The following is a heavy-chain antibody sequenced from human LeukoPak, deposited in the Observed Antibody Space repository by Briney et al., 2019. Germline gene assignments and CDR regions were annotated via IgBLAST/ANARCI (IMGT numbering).Heavy chain of an antibody. J-gene: IGHJ4*02. CDR3: ASQRLPYYYDSSGYLDY. CDR2: IYYSGST. V-gene: IGHV4-39*01. Sequence: SETLSLTCTVSGGSISSYYWSWIRQPPGKGLEWIGSIYYSGSTYYNPSLKSRVTISVDTSKNQFSLKLSSVTAADTAVYYCASQRLPYYYDSSGYLDYWGQGTLVTVSS. CDR1: GGSISSYY. D-gene: IGHD3-22*01.